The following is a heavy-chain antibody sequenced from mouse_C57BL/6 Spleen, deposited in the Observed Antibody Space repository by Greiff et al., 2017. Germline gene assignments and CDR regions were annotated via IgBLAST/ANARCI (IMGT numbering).Heavy chain of an antibody. V-gene: IGHV1-75*01. D-gene: IGHD1-1*01. Sequence: QVQLQQSGPELVKPGASVKISCKASGYTFSDYYINWVKQRPGQGLEWIGWIFPGSGSTYYNEKFKGKATLTVDKSSSTAYMLLSSLTSEDSAVYFCANNYYGSSLAMDYWGQGTSVTVSS. CDR3: ANNYYGSSLAMDY. CDR2: IFPGSGST. J-gene: IGHJ4*01. CDR1: GYTFSDYY.